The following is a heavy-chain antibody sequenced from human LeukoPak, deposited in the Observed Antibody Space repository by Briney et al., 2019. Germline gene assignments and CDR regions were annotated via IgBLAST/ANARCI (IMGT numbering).Heavy chain of an antibody. J-gene: IGHJ4*02. CDR2: IIPIFGTA. Sequence: SVKVSCKASGYTFTSYGISWVRQAPGQGLEWMGGIIPIFGTANYAQKFQGRVTITADESTSTAYMELSSLRSDDTAVYYCARDPYYYDRSGPFDNWGQGTLVTVSS. D-gene: IGHD3-22*01. V-gene: IGHV1-69*13. CDR1: GYTFTSYG. CDR3: ARDPYYYDRSGPFDN.